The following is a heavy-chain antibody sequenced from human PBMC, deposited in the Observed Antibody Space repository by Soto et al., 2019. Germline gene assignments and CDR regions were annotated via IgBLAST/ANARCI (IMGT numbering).Heavy chain of an antibody. V-gene: IGHV3-13*05. D-gene: IGHD2-15*01. CDR3: ARAYSGRLPRRADYYYAMDV. CDR2: LGAAGDP. Sequence: GXLRLSCAASAFTLSAYDMHWVLQPNGKGLEWVSALGAAGDPYYLGSVKGRFTISRKNAKNSLYLQMNNLRAGDTAVYYCARAYSGRLPRRADYYYAMDVWGQGTTVTVSS. J-gene: IGHJ6*02. CDR1: AFTLSAYD.